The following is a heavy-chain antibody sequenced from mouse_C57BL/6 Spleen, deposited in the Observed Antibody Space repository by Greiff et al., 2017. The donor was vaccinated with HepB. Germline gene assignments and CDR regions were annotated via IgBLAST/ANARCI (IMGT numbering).Heavy chain of an antibody. CDR3: ARAGRVTTYYFDY. CDR1: GYTFTDYN. V-gene: IGHV1-18*01. J-gene: IGHJ2*01. Sequence: VQLQQSGPELVKPGASVKIPCKASGYTFTDYNMDWVKQSHGKSLEWIGDINPNNGGTIYNQKFKGKATLTVDKSSSTAYMELRSLTSEDTAVYYCARAGRVTTYYFDYWGQGTTLTVSS. CDR2: INPNNGGT. D-gene: IGHD2-2*01.